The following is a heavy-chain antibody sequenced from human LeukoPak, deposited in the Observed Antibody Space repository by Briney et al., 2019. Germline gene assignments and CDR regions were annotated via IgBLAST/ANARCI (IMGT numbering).Heavy chain of an antibody. CDR1: GFTFSSYW. V-gene: IGHV3-74*01. CDR3: ARDHYYDSSGYYERRAGFDY. D-gene: IGHD3-22*01. CDR2: INSDGSST. Sequence: GGSLRLSCAASGFTFSSYWMHWVRQAPGKGLVWVSRINSDGSSTSYADSVKGRFSISRDNAKNTLYLQMNSLRAEDTAVYYCARDHYYDSSGYYERRAGFDYWGKGTTVTVSS. J-gene: IGHJ6*04.